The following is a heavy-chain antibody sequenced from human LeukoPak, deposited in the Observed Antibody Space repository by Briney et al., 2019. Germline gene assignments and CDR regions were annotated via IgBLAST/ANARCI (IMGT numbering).Heavy chain of an antibody. CDR1: GGSISSGYY. J-gene: IGHJ3*02. CDR2: IHSSGNT. D-gene: IGHD1-26*01. V-gene: IGHV4-38-2*02. Sequence: SETLSLTCTVSGGSISSGYYWGWIRPPPGKRLEWVGSIHSSGNTYYNPTLKSRVTISVDTSKNQFSLKLSSVTAADTAVYYCARDRHGSYSGSDAFDIWGQGTVVTVSS. CDR3: ARDRHGSYSGSDAFDI.